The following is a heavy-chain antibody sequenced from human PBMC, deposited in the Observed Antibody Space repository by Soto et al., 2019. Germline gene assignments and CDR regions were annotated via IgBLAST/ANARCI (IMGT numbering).Heavy chain of an antibody. D-gene: IGHD3-16*01. CDR1: GFTFSTFD. J-gene: IGHJ4*02. Sequence: GGSLRLSCAASGFTFSTFDMTWVRQAPGKGLEWVSLIRGNDGSTYYADSVKGRFTISRDNSKNMLYLQMNFLRVEDTAVYFCVKGAWLDFWGQGNMVTVSS. V-gene: IGHV3-23*01. CDR2: IRGNDGST. CDR3: VKGAWLDF.